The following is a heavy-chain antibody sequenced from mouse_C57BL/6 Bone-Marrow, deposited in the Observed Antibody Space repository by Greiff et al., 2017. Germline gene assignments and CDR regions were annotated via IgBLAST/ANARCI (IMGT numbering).Heavy chain of an antibody. CDR2: INPGRGGT. Sequence: QVQLQQSVAELVRPGTSVKVSCKASGYTFNNYLIEWVKQRPGQGLEWIGEINPGRGGTNYNEKFNGKATLTADKSSSTAYMQLSSLTSDVSAVYFCARSKYCDSWFAYCVQGTLVTVSA. CDR1: GYTFNNYL. V-gene: IGHV1-54*01. D-gene: IGHD2-13*01. J-gene: IGHJ3*01. CDR3: ARSKYCDSWFAY.